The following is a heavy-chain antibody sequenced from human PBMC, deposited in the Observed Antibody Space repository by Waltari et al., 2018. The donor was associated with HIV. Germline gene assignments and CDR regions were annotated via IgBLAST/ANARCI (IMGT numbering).Heavy chain of an antibody. CDR3: ARGPGYYFDS. V-gene: IGHV4-39*02. Sequence: QLQLQESGPGLVKPSETLSLPCTVSGGSVGSSVYYWGWIRQPPGKGLEWIGNIYYSENTYYSPSLKSRVTISVDTSKNHFSLRVTSVTAADTAVYYCARGPGYYFDSWGQGTLVTVSS. D-gene: IGHD3-10*01. CDR1: GGSVGSSVYY. J-gene: IGHJ4*02. CDR2: IYYSENT.